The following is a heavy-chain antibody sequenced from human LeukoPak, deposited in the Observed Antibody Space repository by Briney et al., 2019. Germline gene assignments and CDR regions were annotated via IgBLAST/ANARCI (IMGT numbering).Heavy chain of an antibody. V-gene: IGHV4-4*07. CDR2: IYTSGST. CDR3: ARVDDAHPFVLDV. J-gene: IGHJ6*04. Sequence: SETLSLTCTVSDGSISSYYWSWIRQPAGKGLEWIGHIYTSGSTNYNPSLKSRVTMSVDTSRNQFSLKLSSVTAADTALYYCARVDDAHPFVLDVWGKGTTVTISS. CDR1: DGSISSYY. D-gene: IGHD2-2*01.